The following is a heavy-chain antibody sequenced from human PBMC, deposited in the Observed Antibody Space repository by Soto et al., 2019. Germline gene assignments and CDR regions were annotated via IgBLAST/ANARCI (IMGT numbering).Heavy chain of an antibody. D-gene: IGHD2-2*01. CDR1: GGSISSGGYY. CDR2: NYYSGIT. Sequence: SETLSLTCTVSGGSISSGGYYWTWIRQHPGKGLEWIGYNYYSGITYYNPSLKSRVTISLDTSKNQFSLKLSSVTAADTAVYYCASQRRYCSTTSCSGWWFDPWGQGTLVT. CDR3: ASQRRYCSTTSCSGWWFDP. V-gene: IGHV4-31*03. J-gene: IGHJ5*01.